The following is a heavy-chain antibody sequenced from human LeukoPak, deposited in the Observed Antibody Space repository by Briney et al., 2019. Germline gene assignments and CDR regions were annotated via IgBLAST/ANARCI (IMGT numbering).Heavy chain of an antibody. J-gene: IGHJ5*02. D-gene: IGHD4-11*01. Sequence: EASVKVSCKASGGTFSSYAISWVRQAPGQGLEWMGGIIPIFGTANYAQKFQGRVTITTDESTSTAYMELSSLRSEDTAVYYCARAGVHDYSNYGIGTSWFDPWGQGTLVTVSS. V-gene: IGHV1-69*05. CDR1: GGTFSSYA. CDR2: IIPIFGTA. CDR3: ARAGVHDYSNYGIGTSWFDP.